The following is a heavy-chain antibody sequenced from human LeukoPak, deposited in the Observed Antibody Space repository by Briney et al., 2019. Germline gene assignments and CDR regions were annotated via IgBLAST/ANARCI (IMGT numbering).Heavy chain of an antibody. CDR1: GYTFIGYY. Sequence: GASVKVSCKASGYTFIGYYIHWVRQAPGQGLEWMGWINPNSGGTNYAQKLQGRVTMTRDTSISTAYMELSRLTSDGTAVYYCARGSDFWINWFDPWGQGTPVTVSS. CDR2: INPNSGGT. V-gene: IGHV1-2*02. J-gene: IGHJ5*02. D-gene: IGHD3-3*01. CDR3: ARGSDFWINWFDP.